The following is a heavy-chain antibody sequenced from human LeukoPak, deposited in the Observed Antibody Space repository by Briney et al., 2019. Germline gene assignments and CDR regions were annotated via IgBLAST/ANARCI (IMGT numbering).Heavy chain of an antibody. CDR3: ARDGIGYGDYGSWYFDL. CDR2: IYHSGST. V-gene: IGHV4-38-2*02. CDR1: GYSISSGYY. Sequence: PSETLSLTCTVSGYSISSGYYWGWIRQPPGKGLEWIGSIYHSGSTYYNPSLKSRVTISVDKSKNQFSLKLSSVTAADTAVYYCARDGIGYGDYGSWYFDLWGRGTLVTVSS. J-gene: IGHJ2*01. D-gene: IGHD4-17*01.